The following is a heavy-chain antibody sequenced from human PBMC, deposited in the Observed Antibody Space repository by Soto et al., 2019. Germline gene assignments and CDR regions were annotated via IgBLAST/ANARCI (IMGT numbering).Heavy chain of an antibody. V-gene: IGHV4-31*03. Sequence: SETLSLTCTVSGGSISSSSYFWGWIRQPPGKGLEWIGYIYYSGSTYYNPSLKSRVTISVDTSKNQFSLKLSSVTAADTAVYYCARELRVVTVPGGGFWFDPWGQGTLVTVSS. CDR3: ARELRVVTVPGGGFWFDP. CDR2: IYYSGST. CDR1: GGSISSSSYF. J-gene: IGHJ5*02. D-gene: IGHD2-8*02.